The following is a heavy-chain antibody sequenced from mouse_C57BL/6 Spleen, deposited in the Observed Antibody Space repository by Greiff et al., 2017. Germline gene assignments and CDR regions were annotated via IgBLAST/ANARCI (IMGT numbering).Heavy chain of an antibody. J-gene: IGHJ2*01. CDR2: SRNKANDYTT. CDR3: ARDARDGHYFDY. CDR1: GFTFSDFY. D-gene: IGHD2-3*01. V-gene: IGHV7-1*01. Sequence: EVKLVESGGGLVQSGRSLRLSCATSGFTFSDFYMEWVRQAPGQGLEWIAASRNKANDYTTEYSASVKGRFIVSRDTSQSILYLQMNALRAEDTAIYYCARDARDGHYFDYWGQGTTLTVSS.